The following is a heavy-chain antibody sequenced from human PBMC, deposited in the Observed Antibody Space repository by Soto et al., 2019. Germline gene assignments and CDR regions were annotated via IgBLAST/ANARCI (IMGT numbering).Heavy chain of an antibody. CDR2: ISYDGSNK. J-gene: IGHJ4*02. CDR3: AKDYGGPRGYFDY. D-gene: IGHD4-17*01. CDR1: GFTFSSYG. Sequence: GGSLRLSCAASGFTFSSYGMHWVRQAPGKGLEWVAVISYDGSNKYYADSVKGRFTISRDNSKNTLYLQMNSLRAEDTAVYYCAKDYGGPRGYFDYWGQGTLVTVSS. V-gene: IGHV3-30*18.